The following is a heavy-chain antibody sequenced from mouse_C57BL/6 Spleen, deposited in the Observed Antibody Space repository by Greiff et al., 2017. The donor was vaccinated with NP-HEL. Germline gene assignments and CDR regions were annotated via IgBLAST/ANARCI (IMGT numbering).Heavy chain of an antibody. CDR1: GYTFTDYD. D-gene: IGHD3-3*01. CDR2: IAPETGGT. Sequence: VKVVESGAELVRPGASVTLSCKASGYTFTDYDMHWVKQTPVHGLEWIGAIAPETGGTAYNQKFKGKAILTADKSSSTAYMELRCLTSEDSAVYYCTSPGGTWGQGTTLTVSS. V-gene: IGHV1-15*01. CDR3: TSPGGT. J-gene: IGHJ2*01.